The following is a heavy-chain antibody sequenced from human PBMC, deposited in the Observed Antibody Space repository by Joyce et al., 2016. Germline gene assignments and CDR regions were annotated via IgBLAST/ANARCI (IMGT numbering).Heavy chain of an antibody. V-gene: IGHV3-30-3*01. D-gene: IGHD2-2*01. J-gene: IGHJ4*02. CDR1: GFTFNRYA. CDR2: ISPYGSKK. CDR3: ARSPSNSWHTFDS. Sequence: QVQLVESGGGVAQPGRSLRLSCAASGFTFNRYAMQWVRQTPGTGLELLAVISPYGSKKFYSDSVKDRFSISRDNSNKMVFVQMNSLRVEDTGVYYCARSPSNSWHTFDSWGQGTLVAVSS.